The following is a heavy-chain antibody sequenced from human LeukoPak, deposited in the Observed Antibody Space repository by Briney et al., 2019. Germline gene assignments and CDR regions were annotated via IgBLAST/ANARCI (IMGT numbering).Heavy chain of an antibody. Sequence: ASVKVSCKASGYTFTSYYMHWVRQAPGQGLEWMGIINPSGGSTSYAQKFQGRVTMTRDTSTSTVYMELSSLRSGDTAVYYCAGSYVYDAFDIWGQGTMVTVSS. CDR3: AGSYVYDAFDI. D-gene: IGHD1-26*01. CDR2: INPSGGST. CDR1: GYTFTSYY. J-gene: IGHJ3*02. V-gene: IGHV1-46*01.